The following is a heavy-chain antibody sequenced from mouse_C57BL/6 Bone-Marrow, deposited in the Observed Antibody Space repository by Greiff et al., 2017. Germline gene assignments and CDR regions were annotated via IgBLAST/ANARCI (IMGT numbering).Heavy chain of an antibody. D-gene: IGHD1-1*01. V-gene: IGHV5-6*01. CDR3: AVLRSYAMDY. J-gene: IGHJ4*01. CDR2: ISSGGSYT. CDR1: GFTFSSYG. Sequence: EVQVVESGGDLVKPGGSLKLSCAASGFTFSSYGMSWVRQTPDKRLEWVATISSGGSYTYYPDSVKGRFTISRDNAKNTLYLQMSSLKSEDTAMYYCAVLRSYAMDYWGQGTSVTVSS.